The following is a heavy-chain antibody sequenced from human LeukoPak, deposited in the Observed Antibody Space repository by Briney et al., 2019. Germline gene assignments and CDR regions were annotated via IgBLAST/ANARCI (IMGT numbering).Heavy chain of an antibody. CDR2: INPNSGGT. CDR1: GYTFTGYY. V-gene: IGHV1-2*06. J-gene: IGHJ3*02. CDR3: ARGGRFWSGYYLTDAFDI. D-gene: IGHD3-3*01. Sequence: ASVKVSCKASGYTFTGYYMHWVRQASGQGLEWMGRINPNSGGTNYAQKFQGRVTMTRDTSISTAYMELSRLRSDDTAVYYCARGGRFWSGYYLTDAFDIWGQGTMVTVSS.